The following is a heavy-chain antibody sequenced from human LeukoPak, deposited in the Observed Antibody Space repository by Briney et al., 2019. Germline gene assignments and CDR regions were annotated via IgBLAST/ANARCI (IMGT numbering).Heavy chain of an antibody. CDR3: AKDIRIKWQQSLLELDY. V-gene: IGHV3-43*02. CDR1: GFTFDDYA. D-gene: IGHD5-24*01. J-gene: IGHJ4*02. Sequence: GGSLRLSCAASGFTFDDYAMHWVRQAPGKGLEWVSLISGDGVSTYSAVSVKGRFTISRDNSKNSLYLQMNSLRIEDTALYYCAKDIRIKWQQSLLELDYWGQGTLVTVSS. CDR2: ISGDGVST.